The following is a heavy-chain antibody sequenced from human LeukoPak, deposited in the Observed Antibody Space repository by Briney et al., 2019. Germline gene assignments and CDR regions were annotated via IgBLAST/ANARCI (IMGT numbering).Heavy chain of an antibody. D-gene: IGHD2-15*01. V-gene: IGHV3-21*01. CDR1: GFTFSSYS. CDR3: ASVDYCSGGSCYGPHDAFDI. J-gene: IGHJ3*02. Sequence: GGSLRLSCAASGFTFSSYSMNWVRQAPGKGLEWVSSISSSSSYIYYADSVKGRFTISRDNAKNSLYLQMNSLRAEDTAVYYCASVDYCSGGSCYGPHDAFDIWGQGTMVTVSS. CDR2: ISSSSSYI.